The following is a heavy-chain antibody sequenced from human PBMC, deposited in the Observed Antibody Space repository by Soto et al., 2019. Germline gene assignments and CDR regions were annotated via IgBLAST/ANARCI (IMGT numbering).Heavy chain of an antibody. J-gene: IGHJ6*02. V-gene: IGHV1-3*01. Sequence: ASVKVSCKASGYTFTSYAMHWVRQAPVQRLEWMGWINAGNGNTKYSQKFQGRVTITRDTSASTAYMELSSLRSDDTAVYYCARDPQLELRSSPNYYYYGMDVWGQGTTVTVSS. CDR2: INAGNGNT. D-gene: IGHD1-7*01. CDR3: ARDPQLELRSSPNYYYYGMDV. CDR1: GYTFTSYA.